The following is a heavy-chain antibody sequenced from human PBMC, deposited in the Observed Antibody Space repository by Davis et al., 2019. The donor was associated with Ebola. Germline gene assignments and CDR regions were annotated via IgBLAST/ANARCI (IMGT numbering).Heavy chain of an antibody. CDR1: TFTFSTYD. CDR3: ATDPGAFHI. Sequence: GGSLRLSCSASTFTFSTYDMHWVRQAPGKGLEWVTIISSDGSKKYYADSVKGRVTISRDNSKNTLYLQMTSLRPEDTAMYYCATDPGAFHIWGQGTMVTVSS. CDR2: ISSDGSKK. J-gene: IGHJ3*02. V-gene: IGHV3-30*03.